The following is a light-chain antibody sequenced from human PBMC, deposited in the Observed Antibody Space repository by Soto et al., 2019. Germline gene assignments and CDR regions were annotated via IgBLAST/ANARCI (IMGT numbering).Light chain of an antibody. V-gene: IGLV2-14*01. J-gene: IGLJ2*01. Sequence: QSVLTQPASVSGSPGQSITISCTGTSSDVGGYNYVSWYQQHPGKAPKLMIYEVSNRPSGVSNRFSGSKSGNTASLTISGLQAEDEADYYCQSYDSSLSVVFGGGTQLTVL. CDR3: QSYDSSLSVV. CDR1: SSDVGGYNY. CDR2: EVS.